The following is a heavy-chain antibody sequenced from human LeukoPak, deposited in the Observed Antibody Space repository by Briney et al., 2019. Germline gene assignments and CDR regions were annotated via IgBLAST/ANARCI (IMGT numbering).Heavy chain of an antibody. CDR2: IYYSGST. CDR3: ARDFIAAAGTGTTYYFDY. V-gene: IGHV4-59*12. D-gene: IGHD6-13*01. J-gene: IGHJ4*02. CDR1: GGSISSYY. Sequence: SETLSLTCTVAGGSISSYYWSWIRQPQGKGLEWIGYIYYSGSTNYNPSLKSRVTISVDTSKNQFSLKLSSVTAADTAVYYCARDFIAAAGTGTTYYFDYWGQGTLVTVSS.